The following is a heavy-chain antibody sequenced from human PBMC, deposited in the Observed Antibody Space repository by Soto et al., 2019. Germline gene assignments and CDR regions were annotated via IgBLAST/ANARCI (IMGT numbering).Heavy chain of an antibody. CDR1: GCAFTSYY. V-gene: IGHV1-46*01. Sequence: ASVKVSCKASGCAFTSYYIHWVRQAPGQGLEWMGIINPSGGSTSYAQKFQGRVTMTRDTSTSTVYMELSSLRSEETAVYYCAREYCSGGSCYSYGMDVWGQGTTVTV. D-gene: IGHD2-15*01. CDR2: INPSGGST. J-gene: IGHJ6*02. CDR3: AREYCSGGSCYSYGMDV.